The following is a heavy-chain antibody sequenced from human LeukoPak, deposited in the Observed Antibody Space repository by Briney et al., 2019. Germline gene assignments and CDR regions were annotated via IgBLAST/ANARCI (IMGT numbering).Heavy chain of an antibody. CDR1: GGSISSYY. D-gene: IGHD6-13*01. Sequence: SETLSLTCTVSGGSISSYYWSWIRQPPGKGLDWIGYIYYSGSTNYNPSLKSRVTISVDTSKNQFSLKLSSVTAADTAVYYCARTGGGIWYDKYYYMDVWGKGTTVIVSS. J-gene: IGHJ6*03. CDR3: ARTGGGIWYDKYYYMDV. V-gene: IGHV4-59*01. CDR2: IYYSGST.